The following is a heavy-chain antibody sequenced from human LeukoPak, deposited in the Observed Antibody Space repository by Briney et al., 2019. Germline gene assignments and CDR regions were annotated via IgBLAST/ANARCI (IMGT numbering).Heavy chain of an antibody. V-gene: IGHV3-30*18. CDR3: AKDSLVVITDAFDI. D-gene: IGHD3-22*01. CDR2: ISYDGSNK. J-gene: IGHJ3*02. Sequence: GGSLRLSCAASGFTFSSYGMHWVRQAPGKGLEWVAVISYDGSNKYYADSVKGRFTISRDNSKNTLYLQMNSLRAEDTAVYYCAKDSLVVITDAFDIWGQGAMVTVSS. CDR1: GFTFSSYG.